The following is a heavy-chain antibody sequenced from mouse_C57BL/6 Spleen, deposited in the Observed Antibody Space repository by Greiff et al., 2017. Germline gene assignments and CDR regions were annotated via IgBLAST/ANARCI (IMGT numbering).Heavy chain of an antibody. CDR3: AGGGYEFAY. D-gene: IGHD2-2*01. CDR2: ISGGSGTI. CDR1: GFTFSDYG. J-gene: IGHJ3*01. V-gene: IGHV5-17*01. Sequence: EVMLVESGGGLVKPGGSLKLSCAASGFTFSDYGLHWVRQAPEKGLEWVAYISGGSGTIYYADTVKGRFTISRDNAKNTLFLQMTSLRSEDTAIYYCAGGGYEFAYWGQGTLVTVSA.